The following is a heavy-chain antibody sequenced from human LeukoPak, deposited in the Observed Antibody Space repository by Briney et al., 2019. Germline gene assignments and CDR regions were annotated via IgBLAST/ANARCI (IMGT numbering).Heavy chain of an antibody. Sequence: ASVKVSCKASGYTFTSYYMHWVRQAPGQGLEWMGIINPSGGSTSYAQKFQGRVTMTRDTSTSTVYMELSSLRSEDTAVYYCAREVSGWYRKHEHLFDYWGQGTLVTVSS. CDR1: GYTFTSYY. J-gene: IGHJ4*02. CDR2: INPSGGST. V-gene: IGHV1-46*01. CDR3: AREVSGWYRKHEHLFDY. D-gene: IGHD6-19*01.